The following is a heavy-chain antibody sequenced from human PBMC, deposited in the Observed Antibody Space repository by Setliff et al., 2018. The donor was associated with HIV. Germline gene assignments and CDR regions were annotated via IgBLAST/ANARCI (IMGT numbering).Heavy chain of an antibody. V-gene: IGHV1-46*01. CDR1: GYTFSNFY. D-gene: IGHD3-10*01. J-gene: IGHJ4*02. CDR2: FHPGSGAT. Sequence: ASVKVSCKASGYTFSNFYIHWVRQAPGQGLEWVGGFHPGSGATFFAQKFQGRLTLSSDTSTSTAHMELSSLRSEETALYYCAREMTGGHFDYGGQGTLVTVSS. CDR3: AREMTGGHFDY.